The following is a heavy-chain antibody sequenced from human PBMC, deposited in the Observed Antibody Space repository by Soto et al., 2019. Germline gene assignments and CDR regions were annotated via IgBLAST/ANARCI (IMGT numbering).Heavy chain of an antibody. J-gene: IGHJ3*02. CDR3: AKADRAYSYGYAFDI. V-gene: IGHV3-23*01. Sequence: GGSLRLSCAASGFTFSSYAMSWVRQAPGKGLEWVSAISGSGGNTYYADSMKGRFTISRDNSKNTLYLQMNSLRAEDTAVYYCAKADRAYSYGYAFDIWGQGTMVTVSS. CDR2: ISGSGGNT. D-gene: IGHD5-18*01. CDR1: GFTFSSYA.